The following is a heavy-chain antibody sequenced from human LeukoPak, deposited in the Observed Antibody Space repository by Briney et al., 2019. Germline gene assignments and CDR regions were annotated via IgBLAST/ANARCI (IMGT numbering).Heavy chain of an antibody. CDR1: GFTFSSYG. CDR3: AKALYYYDSSGYYYRSGSVDY. Sequence: GGSLRLSCAASGFTFSSYGIHWVRQAPGKGLEWVAVISYDGSNKYYADSVKGRFTISRDNSKNTLYLQMNSLRAEDTAVYYCAKALYYYDSSGYYYRSGSVDYWGQGTLATVSS. J-gene: IGHJ4*02. CDR2: ISYDGSNK. V-gene: IGHV3-30*18. D-gene: IGHD3-22*01.